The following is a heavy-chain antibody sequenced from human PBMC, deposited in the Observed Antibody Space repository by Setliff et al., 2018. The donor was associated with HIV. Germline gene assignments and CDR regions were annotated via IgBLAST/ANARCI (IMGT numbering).Heavy chain of an antibody. D-gene: IGHD3-3*01. J-gene: IGHJ4*02. CDR3: AKDPGRFGVVTPFDN. CDR1: GFTFSRYW. V-gene: IGHV3-7*03. CDR2: IGQDGSEK. Sequence: GGSLRLSCTGSGFTFSRYWMSWVRRAPGKGLEWVANIGQDGSEKYYVDSVKGRFSISRDNAKRSLYLQMNSLRPEDTALYYCAKDPGRFGVVTPFDNWGQGTLVTVSS.